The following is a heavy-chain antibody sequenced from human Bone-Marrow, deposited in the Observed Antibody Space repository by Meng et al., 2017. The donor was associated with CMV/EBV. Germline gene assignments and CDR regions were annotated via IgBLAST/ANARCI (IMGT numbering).Heavy chain of an antibody. CDR3: ARVIATVTTNDAFDI. J-gene: IGHJ3*02. V-gene: IGHV1-46*01. CDR2: INPSGGST. D-gene: IGHD4-17*01. CDR1: GYTFISYY. Sequence: ASVKVSCKASGYTFISYYMYWVRQAPGQGLEWMGIINPSGGSTSYAQKFQGRVTMTRDTSTSTVYMELSSLRSEETAVYSCARVIATVTTNDAFDIWGQGTMVTVSS.